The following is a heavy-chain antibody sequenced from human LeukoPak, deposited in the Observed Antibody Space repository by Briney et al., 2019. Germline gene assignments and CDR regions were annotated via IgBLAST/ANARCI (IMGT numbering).Heavy chain of an antibody. J-gene: IGHJ3*02. Sequence: ASVKVSCKASGGSFSSYTISWVRQAPGQGLEWMGRIIPILGIANYAQKFQGRVTITADKSTSTAYMELSSLRTENTAVYVCARNEDGGVLDIWGQGTMVTVSS. V-gene: IGHV1-69*02. CDR1: GGSFSSYT. CDR2: IIPILGIA. D-gene: IGHD3-16*01. CDR3: ARNEDGGVLDI.